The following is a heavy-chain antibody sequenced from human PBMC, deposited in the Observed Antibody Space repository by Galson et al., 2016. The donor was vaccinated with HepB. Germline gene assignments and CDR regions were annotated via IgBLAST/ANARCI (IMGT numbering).Heavy chain of an antibody. J-gene: IGHJ4*02. D-gene: IGHD2-15*01. Sequence: SETLSLTCTVTGASIGAGVFCWNWIRQPPGKGLEWIGYLFYSGSTNYNPSPKSRVTMSVDTSKNQFSLKLSSVTAADTDVYYCARQLRSSGSPFDYWGQGTLVTVSS. CDR2: LFYSGST. CDR1: GASIGAGVFC. V-gene: IGHV4-61*08. CDR3: ARQLRSSGSPFDY.